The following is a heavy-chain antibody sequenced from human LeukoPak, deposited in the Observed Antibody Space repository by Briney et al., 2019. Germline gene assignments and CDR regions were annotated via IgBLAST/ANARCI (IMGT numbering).Heavy chain of an antibody. CDR3: AREGLVGSFDY. J-gene: IGHJ4*02. CDR1: GFTFSSYS. CDR2: ISSSSSYI. V-gene: IGHV3-21*01. D-gene: IGHD1-26*01. Sequence: GGSLRLSCAASGFTFSSYSMNWVRQAPGKGLEWVSSISSSSSYIYYADSVKGRFTTSRDNAKNSLYLQMNSLRAEDTAVYYCAREGLVGSFDYWGQGTLVTVSS.